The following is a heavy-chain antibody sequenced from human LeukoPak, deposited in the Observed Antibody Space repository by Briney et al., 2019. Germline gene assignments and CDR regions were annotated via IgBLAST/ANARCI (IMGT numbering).Heavy chain of an antibody. V-gene: IGHV1-2*02. CDR1: GYTFTVYY. Sequence: ASVTVSCTASGYTFTVYYMHWVRQAPGQGLEWLGWINPNSGGTNYAQKFQGRVTMTRDTSISTAYMELSRLRSDDTAVYYCARGGFRRWGDYFDYWGQGTLVTVSS. D-gene: IGHD7-27*01. CDR3: ARGGFRRWGDYFDY. J-gene: IGHJ4*02. CDR2: INPNSGGT.